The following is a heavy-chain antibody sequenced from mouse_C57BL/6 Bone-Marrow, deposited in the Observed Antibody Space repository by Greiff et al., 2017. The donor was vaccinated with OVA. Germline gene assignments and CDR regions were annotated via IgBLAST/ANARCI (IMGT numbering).Heavy chain of an antibody. CDR2: IWSGGST. CDR3: ARRDYGGGIAY. J-gene: IGHJ3*01. V-gene: IGHV2-2*01. CDR1: GFSLTSYG. Sequence: VQLQQSGPGLVQPSQSLSITCTVSGFSLTSYGVHWVRQSPGKGLEWLGVIWSGGSTDYNAAFISRLSISKDNSKSQVFFKMNSLQADDTAIYYCARRDYGGGIAYWGQGTLVTVSA. D-gene: IGHD1-1*01.